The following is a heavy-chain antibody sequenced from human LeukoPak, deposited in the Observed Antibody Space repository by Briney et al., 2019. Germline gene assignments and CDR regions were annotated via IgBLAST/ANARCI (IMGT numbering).Heavy chain of an antibody. D-gene: IGHD4-23*01. CDR3: ARALAEVYGGNSVGINYYYYGMDV. J-gene: IGHJ6*02. Sequence: SVKVSCKASGRTFSSYAISWVRQAPGQGLEWMGGIIPIFGTANYAQKLQGRVTITADESTSTAYMELSSLRSEDTAVYYCARALAEVYGGNSVGINYYYYGMDVWGQGTTVTVSS. CDR1: GRTFSSYA. V-gene: IGHV1-69*13. CDR2: IIPIFGTA.